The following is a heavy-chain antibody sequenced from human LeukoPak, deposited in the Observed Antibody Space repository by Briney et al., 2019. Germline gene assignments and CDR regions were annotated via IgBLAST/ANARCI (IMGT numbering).Heavy chain of an antibody. D-gene: IGHD1-26*01. V-gene: IGHV3-23*01. Sequence: GGSLRLSCAASGFTFSSYAMHWVRQAPGKGLEWVSTINGNGAATYYADSFKGRFLISRDDSKSTVYLRMNKLRVEDSGLYYCANGLAASGNFLLRDYYYFIDVWGKGTTVIVS. CDR3: ANGLAASGNFLLRDYYYFIDV. CDR2: INGNGAAT. CDR1: GFTFSSYA. J-gene: IGHJ6*03.